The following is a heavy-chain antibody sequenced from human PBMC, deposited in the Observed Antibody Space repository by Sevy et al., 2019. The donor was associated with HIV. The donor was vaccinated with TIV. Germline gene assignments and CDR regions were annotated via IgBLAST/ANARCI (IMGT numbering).Heavy chain of an antibody. CDR1: GFTFGDYA. CDR3: TRPWGDGSGSYRYYYYYGMDV. D-gene: IGHD3-10*01. J-gene: IGHJ6*02. V-gene: IGHV3-49*04. Sequence: GGSLRLSCTASGFTFGDYAMSWVRQAPGKGLEWVGFIRRKAYGGTTEYAASVKGRFTISRDDSKSIAYLQMNSLKTEDTAVYYCTRPWGDGSGSYRYYYYYGMDVWGQGTTVTVSS. CDR2: IRRKAYGGTT.